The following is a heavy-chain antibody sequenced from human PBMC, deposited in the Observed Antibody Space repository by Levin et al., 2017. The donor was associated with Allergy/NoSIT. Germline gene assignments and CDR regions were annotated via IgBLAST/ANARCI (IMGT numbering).Heavy chain of an antibody. J-gene: IGHJ4*02. CDR1: GFTFSDYY. D-gene: IGHD6-13*01. CDR2: ISSSSSYT. V-gene: IGHV3-11*05. Sequence: GESLKISCAASGFTFSDYYMNWIRQAPGKGLEWVSYISSSSSYTNYADSVKGRFTISRDNAENSLYLQMNSLRAEDTAVYYCARVHHTSNWEIDYWGQGTLVTVSS. CDR3: ARVHHTSNWEIDY.